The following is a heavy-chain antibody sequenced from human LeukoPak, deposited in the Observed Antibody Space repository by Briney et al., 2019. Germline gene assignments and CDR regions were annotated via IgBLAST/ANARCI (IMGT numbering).Heavy chain of an antibody. V-gene: IGHV3-23*01. D-gene: IGHD2/OR15-2a*01. CDR3: AKDSPEYYILWFDP. CDR2: ISGSGGST. Sequence: ETLSLTCAYSGSFSGYYWSWIRQSPGQGLEWVSAISGSGGSTYYADSVKGRFTISRDNSKNTLYLQMNSLRAEDTAVYYCAKDSPEYYILWFDPWGQGTLVTVSS. J-gene: IGHJ5*02. CDR1: GSFSGYY.